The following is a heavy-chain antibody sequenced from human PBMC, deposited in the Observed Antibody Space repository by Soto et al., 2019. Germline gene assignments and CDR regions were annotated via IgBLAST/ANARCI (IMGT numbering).Heavy chain of an antibody. Sequence: QVQLQQWGAGLLKPSETLSLTCAVYGGSFSGYYWSWIRQPPGKGLEWIGEINHSGSTNYNPSLKSRVTISVDTSKNQFSPKLSSVTAADTAVYYCARGRGGWPDYWGQGTLVTVSS. CDR2: INHSGST. J-gene: IGHJ4*02. CDR3: ARGRGGWPDY. V-gene: IGHV4-34*01. CDR1: GGSFSGYY. D-gene: IGHD6-19*01.